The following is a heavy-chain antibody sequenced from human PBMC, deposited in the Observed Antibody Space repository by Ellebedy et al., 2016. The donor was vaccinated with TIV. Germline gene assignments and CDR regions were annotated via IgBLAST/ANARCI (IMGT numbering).Heavy chain of an antibody. V-gene: IGHV4-34*01. CDR1: GGSFSGYY. J-gene: IGHJ4*02. Sequence: SQTLSLTCAVYGGSFSGYYWSWIRQPPGKGLEWIGEINHSGSTNYNPSLKSRVTISVDTSKNQFSLKLSSVTAADTAVYYCARVANSGSYLDYWGQGTLVTVSS. CDR3: ARVANSGSYLDY. D-gene: IGHD1-26*01. CDR2: INHSGST.